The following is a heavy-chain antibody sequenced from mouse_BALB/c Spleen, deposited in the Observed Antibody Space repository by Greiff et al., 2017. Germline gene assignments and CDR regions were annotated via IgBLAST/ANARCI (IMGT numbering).Heavy chain of an antibody. Sequence: EVKVEESGGGLVKPGGSLKLSCAASGFTFSSYAMSWVRQTPEKRLEWVASISSGGSTYYPDSVKGRFTISRDNARNILYLQMSSLRSEDTAMYYCARGEVITTVRGYYFDYWGQGTTLTVSS. CDR1: GFTFSSYA. CDR3: ARGEVITTVRGYYFDY. CDR2: ISSGGST. J-gene: IGHJ2*01. V-gene: IGHV5-6-5*01. D-gene: IGHD1-1*01.